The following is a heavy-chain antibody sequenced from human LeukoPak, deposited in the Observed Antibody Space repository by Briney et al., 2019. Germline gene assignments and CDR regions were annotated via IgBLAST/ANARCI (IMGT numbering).Heavy chain of an antibody. CDR1: GYTFTSYG. Sequence: GASVKVSRKASGYTFTSYGISWVRQAPGQGLEWMGWISAYNGNTDYAQKLQDRVAMTTDTSTSTAYMELRSLRSDDTAVYYCARDVRHGGGDYDYWGQGTLVTVSS. V-gene: IGHV1-18*01. J-gene: IGHJ4*02. CDR3: ARDVRHGGGDYDY. D-gene: IGHD2-15*01. CDR2: ISAYNGNT.